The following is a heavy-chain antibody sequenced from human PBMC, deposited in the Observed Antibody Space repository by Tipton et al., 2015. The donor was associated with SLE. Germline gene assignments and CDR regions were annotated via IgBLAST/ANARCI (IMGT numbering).Heavy chain of an antibody. Sequence: GLVKPSQTLSLTCTVSGGSISSGSYYWSWIRQPAGKGLEWIGYIYYSGSTSYNPSLKSRVTISVDTSKNQFSLKLSSVTAADTAVCYCARAPYSSGWRGAFDIWGQGTLVTVSS. J-gene: IGHJ4*02. V-gene: IGHV4-61*10. CDR3: ARAPYSSGWRGAFDI. CDR2: IYYSGST. D-gene: IGHD6-19*01. CDR1: GGSISSGSYY.